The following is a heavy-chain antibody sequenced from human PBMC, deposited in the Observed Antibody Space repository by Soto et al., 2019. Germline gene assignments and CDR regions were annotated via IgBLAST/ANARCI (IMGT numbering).Heavy chain of an antibody. CDR3: TIDHPQYYFDY. CDR1: GFTFRSYA. Sequence: GGSLRLSCAASGFTFRSYAMHWVRQAPGKGLEWVAVISYDGSNKLYTDSVKGRFTISRDNSKNTLFLQMNSLRAEDTAMYYCTIDHPQYYFDYWGQGTLVTVSS. V-gene: IGHV3-30-3*01. J-gene: IGHJ4*02. CDR2: ISYDGSNK.